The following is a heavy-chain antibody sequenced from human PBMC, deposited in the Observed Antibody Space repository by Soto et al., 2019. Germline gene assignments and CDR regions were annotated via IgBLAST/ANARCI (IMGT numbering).Heavy chain of an antibody. CDR1: GFSLSTSGVG. J-gene: IGHJ5*02. CDR2: IYWDDDK. Sequence: QITLKESGPTLVKPTQTLTLTCTFSGFSLSTSGVGVGWIRQPPGKALEWLALIYWDDDKRYSPSLKSRLTITKDTSKTQVVLTMTNMDPVDTATYYCAHARGIAAAGSNWFDPWGQGTLVTVSS. D-gene: IGHD6-13*01. V-gene: IGHV2-5*02. CDR3: AHARGIAAAGSNWFDP.